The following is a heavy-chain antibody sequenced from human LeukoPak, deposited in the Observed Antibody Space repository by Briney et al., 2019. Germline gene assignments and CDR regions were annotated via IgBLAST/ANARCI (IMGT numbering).Heavy chain of an antibody. CDR2: ISHDGSNK. Sequence: PGGSLRLSCAASGFTFSSYAMHWVRQAPGKGLEWVAVISHDGSNKYYADSVKGRFTISRDNSKNTLYLQMNSLRAEDTAVYYCASSLGELSSDYWGQGTLVTVSS. J-gene: IGHJ4*02. CDR1: GFTFSSYA. V-gene: IGHV3-30-3*01. D-gene: IGHD3-16*02. CDR3: ASSLGELSSDY.